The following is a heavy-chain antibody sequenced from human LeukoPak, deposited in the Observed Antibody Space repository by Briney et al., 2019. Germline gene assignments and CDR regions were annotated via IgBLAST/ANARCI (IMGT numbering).Heavy chain of an antibody. CDR1: GGSFSGYY. V-gene: IGHV4-34*01. CDR3: ARGRRYCSGGSCQRRYYYYGMDV. CDR2: INHSGST. J-gene: IGHJ6*04. D-gene: IGHD2-15*01. Sequence: SETLSLTCAVYGGSFSGYYWSWIRQPPGKGLEWIGEINHSGSTNYNPSLKSRVTISVDTSKNQFSLKLSSVTAADTAVYCCARGRRYCSGGSCQRRYYYYGMDVWGKGTTVTVSS.